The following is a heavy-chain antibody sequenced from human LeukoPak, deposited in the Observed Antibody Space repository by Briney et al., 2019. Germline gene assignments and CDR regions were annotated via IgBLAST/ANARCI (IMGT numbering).Heavy chain of an antibody. CDR2: IYYTGST. V-gene: IGHV4-59*01. J-gene: IGHJ6*02. CDR1: GGSITGYY. D-gene: IGHD2-2*01. CDR3: ARDSQPFLVQPPSAGHYYGMDV. Sequence: SETLSLTCAVSGGSITGYYWSWLRQTPGKGLEWIGYIYYTGSTNYNSSLRSRVTISIDTSRNRFPLKLNSVTAAGTAIYYCARDSQPFLVQPPSAGHYYGMDVWGQGTTVAVSS.